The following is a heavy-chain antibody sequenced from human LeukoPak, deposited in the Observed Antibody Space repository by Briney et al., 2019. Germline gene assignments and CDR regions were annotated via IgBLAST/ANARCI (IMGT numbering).Heavy chain of an antibody. CDR3: AKSGVIPAAFDS. Sequence: GGSLRLSCATSGFTFSSYGMSWVRQAPGKGLEWVSGISSTGASTYYAGSVKGRFTISRDSSKKTLFLQMNSLSAEDTAIYYCAKSGVIPAAFDSWVQGTLVTVSS. CDR1: GFTFSSYG. D-gene: IGHD2-2*01. V-gene: IGHV3-23*01. CDR2: ISSTGAST. J-gene: IGHJ4*02.